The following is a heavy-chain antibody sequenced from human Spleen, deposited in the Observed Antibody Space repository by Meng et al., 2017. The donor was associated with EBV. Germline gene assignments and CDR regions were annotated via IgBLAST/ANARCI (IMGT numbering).Heavy chain of an antibody. J-gene: IGHJ4*02. CDR3: ARDDSRYFDQ. D-gene: IGHD3-22*01. CDR2: IYYGGST. CDR1: GGSFDSLNYY. V-gene: IGHV4-30-4*01. Sequence: QVQLEESGPGLVKPSQTLSLTCAVSGGSFDSLNYYWSWIRQPPGKGLEWIGHIYYGGSTFYNPSLKSRVTISIDTSKNQFSLKLTSVTATDTAVYFCARDDSRYFDQWGQGTLVTVSS.